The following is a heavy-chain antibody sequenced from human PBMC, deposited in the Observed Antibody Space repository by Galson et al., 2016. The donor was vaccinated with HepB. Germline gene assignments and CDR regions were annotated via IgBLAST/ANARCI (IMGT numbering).Heavy chain of an antibody. CDR1: GLTLSTNW. CDR3: TTDGEARSLWFVEYR. D-gene: IGHD3-10*01. V-gene: IGHV3-66*01. Sequence: SLRLSCAASGLTLSTNWMSWVRQTPGKGLEWVSVLYGGGTTAYADSVRGRFTISWDNSKNTLFLQMNGLRAEDSAMYYCTTDGEARSLWFVEYRWGQGTLVTVSS. J-gene: IGHJ4*02. CDR2: LYGGGTT.